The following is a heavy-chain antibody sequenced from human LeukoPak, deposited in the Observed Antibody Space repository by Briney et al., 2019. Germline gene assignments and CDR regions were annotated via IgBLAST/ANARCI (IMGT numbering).Heavy chain of an antibody. J-gene: IGHJ3*02. CDR3: ARGIAVAVSDAFDI. CDR2: ISSSGST. D-gene: IGHD6-19*01. Sequence: PSETLSLTCTVSGDSISSGDYYWSWIRQPAGKGLEWIGRISSSGSTNYNPSLKSRVTISVDTSKNQFSPKLSSVTAADTAVYYCARGIAVAVSDAFDIWGQGTMVTVPS. V-gene: IGHV4-61*02. CDR1: GDSISSGDYY.